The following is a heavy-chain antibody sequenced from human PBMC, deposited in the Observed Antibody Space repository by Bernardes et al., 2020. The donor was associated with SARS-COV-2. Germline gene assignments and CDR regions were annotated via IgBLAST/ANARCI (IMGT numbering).Heavy chain of an antibody. CDR2: ISGSGSRT. CDR1: GFDFSDYY. Sequence: GGSLRLSCVASGFDFSDYYMSWIRQAPGKGLECVSYISGSGSRTNYADSVKGRFTISRDNAKNSLFLRMNSLKAEDTAVYYCARTPGKALAGAFDYWGPGTLVTSPQ. J-gene: IGHJ4*02. D-gene: IGHD6-19*01. V-gene: IGHV3-11*06. CDR3: ARTPGKALAGAFDY.